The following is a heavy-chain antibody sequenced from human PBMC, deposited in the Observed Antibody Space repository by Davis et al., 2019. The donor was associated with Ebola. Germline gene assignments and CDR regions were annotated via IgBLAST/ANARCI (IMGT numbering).Heavy chain of an antibody. D-gene: IGHD1-20*01. Sequence: PGGSLCLSCKDSGNSFNSHWIGWVRQMPGKGLEWMGIIYTGDSDTRYSPSFRGQVTISADKSTKTAFLQWSSLRASDTAMYFCASLRRTITGMDDGFDIWGQGTMVTVSS. CDR1: GNSFNSHW. CDR3: ASLRRTITGMDDGFDI. V-gene: IGHV5-51*01. CDR2: IYTGDSDT. J-gene: IGHJ3*02.